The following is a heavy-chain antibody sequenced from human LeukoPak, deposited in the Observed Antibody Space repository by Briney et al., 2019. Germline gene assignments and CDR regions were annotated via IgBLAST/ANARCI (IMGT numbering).Heavy chain of an antibody. J-gene: IGHJ6*03. Sequence: SETLSLTCTVSGGSISSGGYYWSWIRQHPGKGLEWIGYIYYSGSTYYNPSLKSRVTISVDTSKNQFSLKLSSVTAADTAVYYCAREVCSSTSCYLFSYYYYMDVWGKGTTVTVSS. CDR1: GGSISSGGYY. CDR3: AREVCSSTSCYLFSYYYYMDV. CDR2: IYYSGST. D-gene: IGHD2-2*01. V-gene: IGHV4-31*03.